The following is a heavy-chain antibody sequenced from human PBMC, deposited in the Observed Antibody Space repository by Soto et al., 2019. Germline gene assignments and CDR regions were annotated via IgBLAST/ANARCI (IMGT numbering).Heavy chain of an antibody. D-gene: IGHD1-26*01. V-gene: IGHV1-18*01. Sequence: QVQLVQSGAEVKKPGASVKVSCKASGYTFTSYGISWVRQAPGQGLEWMGWISAYNGNTNYAQKLQGRVTMTTDTPTSTAYMERRSLRSEDTAVYSCAGGWELLPFDSWGQGTLVTVSS. CDR2: ISAYNGNT. CDR3: AGGWELLPFDS. J-gene: IGHJ4*02. CDR1: GYTFTSYG.